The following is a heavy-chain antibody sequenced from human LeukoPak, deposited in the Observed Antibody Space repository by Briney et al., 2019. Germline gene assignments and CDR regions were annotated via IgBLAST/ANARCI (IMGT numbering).Heavy chain of an antibody. CDR2: ISAYNGNT. CDR1: GYTFTSNG. D-gene: IGHD2-2*03. Sequence: ASVKVSCKASGYTFTSNGISWVRQAPGQGLEWMGWISAYNGNTNYAQKLQGRVTMTTDTSTSTAYMELRSLRSDDTAVYYCARDHLDIVVVPAAMYYWGQGTLVTVSS. J-gene: IGHJ4*02. CDR3: ARDHLDIVVVPAAMYY. V-gene: IGHV1-18*01.